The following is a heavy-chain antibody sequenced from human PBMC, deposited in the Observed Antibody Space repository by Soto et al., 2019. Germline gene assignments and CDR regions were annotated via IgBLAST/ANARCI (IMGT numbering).Heavy chain of an antibody. J-gene: IGHJ4*02. V-gene: IGHV3-9*01. CDR2: ISWNSGPI. D-gene: IGHD2-2*01. Sequence: EVQLVESGGGLVQPGRSLRLSCAASGFTFADYAIHWVRQAPGKGLEWVSGISWNSGPIGYADSVKGRFTISRDNAKNSLYLQMNSLRAEDTALYYWAKDGYCSSTSCYGYDFDYWGQGTLVTVSS. CDR3: AKDGYCSSTSCYGYDFDY. CDR1: GFTFADYA.